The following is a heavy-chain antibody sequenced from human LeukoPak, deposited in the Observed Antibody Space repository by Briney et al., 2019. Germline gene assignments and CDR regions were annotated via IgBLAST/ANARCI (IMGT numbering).Heavy chain of an antibody. V-gene: IGHV3-30*18. CDR2: ISYDGSNK. CDR1: GFTFSSYD. CDR3: AKVGSSSSFG. D-gene: IGHD6-6*01. Sequence: PGKSLRLSCAASGFTFSSYDMHWVRQAPGKGLEWVAVISYDGSNKYYADSVKGRFTISRDNSKNTLYLQMNSLRAEDTAVYYCAKVGSSSSFGWGQGTLVTVSS. J-gene: IGHJ4*02.